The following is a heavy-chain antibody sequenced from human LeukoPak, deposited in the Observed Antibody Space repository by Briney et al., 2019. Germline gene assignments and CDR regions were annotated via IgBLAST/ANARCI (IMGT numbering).Heavy chain of an antibody. Sequence: GGSLRLSCAASGFTFSSYSMNWVRQAPGKGLEWVSSISSSSSYIYYADSVKGRFTISRDNAKNSLYLQMNSLRAEDTALYYCARAAVAGTVDYWGQGTLVTVSS. V-gene: IGHV3-21*04. D-gene: IGHD6-19*01. CDR2: ISSSSSYI. J-gene: IGHJ4*02. CDR3: ARAAVAGTVDY. CDR1: GFTFSSYS.